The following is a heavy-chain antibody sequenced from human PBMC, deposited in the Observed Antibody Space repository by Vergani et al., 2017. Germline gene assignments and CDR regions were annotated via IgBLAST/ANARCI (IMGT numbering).Heavy chain of an antibody. D-gene: IGHD3-16*01. CDR2: IYYSGST. CDR1: GGSISSSSHF. J-gene: IGHJ6*02. CDR3: ARHDSGHYDSSYYGLDV. V-gene: IGHV4-39*01. Sequence: QLQLHKSGPGLVKPSETLSLTCTLSGGSISSSSHFWGWLRQTPGKGLEWIGSIYYSGSTYYNPSLKSRVSISVDTSKNQFSLKLSSVTAADSAVYYCARHDSGHYDSSYYGLDVWGQGTTVTGSS.